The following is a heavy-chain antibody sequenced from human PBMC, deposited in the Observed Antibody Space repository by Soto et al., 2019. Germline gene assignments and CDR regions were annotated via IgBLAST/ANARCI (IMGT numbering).Heavy chain of an antibody. CDR3: ARGVHYDSSGYYYFY. J-gene: IGHJ4*02. CDR1: GGTFNNYA. D-gene: IGHD3-22*01. Sequence: ASVKVSCKASGGTFNNYAISWVRQAPGQGLEWMGGIIPIFGTANYAQKFQGRVTITADESTSTAYMELRSLRSEDTAVYYCARGVHYDSSGYYYFYWGQGTLVTVSS. V-gene: IGHV1-69*13. CDR2: IIPIFGTA.